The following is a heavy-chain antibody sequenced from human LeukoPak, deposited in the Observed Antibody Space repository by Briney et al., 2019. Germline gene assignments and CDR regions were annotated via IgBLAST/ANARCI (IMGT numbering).Heavy chain of an antibody. J-gene: IGHJ4*02. CDR2: ISGSGGST. Sequence: GGSLRLSCTASGFTFSSYAMSWVRQAPGKGLEWVSAISGSGGSTYYADSVKGRFTISRDNSKNTLYLQMNSLRAEDTAVYYCAKGEDFWSGYYDYWGQGTLVTVSS. D-gene: IGHD3-3*01. CDR3: AKGEDFWSGYYDY. V-gene: IGHV3-23*01. CDR1: GFTFSSYA.